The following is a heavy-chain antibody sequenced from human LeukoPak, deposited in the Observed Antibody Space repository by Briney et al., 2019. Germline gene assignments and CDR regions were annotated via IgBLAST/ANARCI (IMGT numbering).Heavy chain of an antibody. CDR1: GFFFIKYA. CDR2: ISPDNT. D-gene: IGHD3-10*01. J-gene: IGHJ3*02. CDR3: VKEHVDRAFTRSFEI. V-gene: IGHV3-23*01. Sequence: GGSLRLSCTASGFFFIKYAMSWVRQAPGKGLEWVSAISPDNTYYADSVKGRLTISRDDSKNTVYLQMNSPRAEDTARYYCVKEHVDRAFTRSFEIWGQGTVVTVSS.